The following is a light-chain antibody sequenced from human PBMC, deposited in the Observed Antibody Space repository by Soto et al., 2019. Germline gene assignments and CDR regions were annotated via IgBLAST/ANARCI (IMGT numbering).Light chain of an antibody. CDR1: SSDVGYYDY. V-gene: IGLV2-14*01. Sequence: QSALTQPASVSGSPGQSITISCTGTSSDVGYYDYVSWYQHHPGKAPKLMIYEGSNRPSGVSNRFSASKSGNTASLTISGLQAEDEADDYCSSYTGSSTYVFGTGTKLTVL. J-gene: IGLJ1*01. CDR2: EGS. CDR3: SSYTGSSTYV.